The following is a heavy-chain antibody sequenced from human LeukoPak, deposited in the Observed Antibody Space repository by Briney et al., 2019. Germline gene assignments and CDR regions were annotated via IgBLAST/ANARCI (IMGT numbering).Heavy chain of an antibody. Sequence: ASVTVSCKASGYTFTSYDINWVRQATGQGLEWMGWMNPNSGNTGYARKFQGRVTITRNTSISTAYMELSGLRSEDTAVYYCASGGSGSYHDAFDIWGQGTMVTVSS. CDR1: GYTFTSYD. V-gene: IGHV1-8*03. J-gene: IGHJ3*02. D-gene: IGHD3-10*01. CDR3: ASGGSGSYHDAFDI. CDR2: MNPNSGNT.